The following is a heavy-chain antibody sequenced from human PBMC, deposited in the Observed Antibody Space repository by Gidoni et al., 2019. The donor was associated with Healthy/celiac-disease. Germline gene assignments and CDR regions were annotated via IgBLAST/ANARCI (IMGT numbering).Heavy chain of an antibody. J-gene: IGHJ4*02. D-gene: IGHD3-16*02. CDR3: ARLLRGYRHFDY. CDR1: GGSISSGGYS. CDR2: IYHSGST. V-gene: IGHV4-30-2*01. Sequence: QLQLQESGSGLVKPSPTLSLTCAVPGGSISSGGYSWSWIRQPPGKGLEWIGYIYHSGSTYYNPSLKSRVTISVDRSKNQFSLKLSSVTAADTAVYYCARLLRGYRHFDYWGQGTLVTVSS.